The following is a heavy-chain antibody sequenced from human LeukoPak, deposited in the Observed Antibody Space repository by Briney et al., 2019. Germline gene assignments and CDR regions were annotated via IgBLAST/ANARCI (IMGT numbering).Heavy chain of an antibody. CDR2: IYYSGHT. V-gene: IGHV4-39*01. J-gene: IGHJ5*02. Sequence: SETLSLTCTVSDGSVSSSSYYWGWIRQPPGKGLEWVGSIYYSGHTYYNPSLKSRVTISVDTSKNQFFLKLSSVTAADTAVYYCARRQTVATDWFDPWGQGTLVTVSS. CDR3: ARRQTVATDWFDP. D-gene: IGHD2-15*01. CDR1: DGSVSSSSYY.